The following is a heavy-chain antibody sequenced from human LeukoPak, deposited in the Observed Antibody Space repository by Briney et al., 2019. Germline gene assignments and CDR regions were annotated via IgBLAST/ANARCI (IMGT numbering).Heavy chain of an antibody. V-gene: IGHV3-21*01. J-gene: IGHJ6*03. D-gene: IGHD5/OR15-5a*01. Sequence: GGSLRLSCAASGFTFSSYSMNWVRQAPGKGLEWVSSISSSSSYIYYADSVKGRFTISRDNAKNSLYLQMNSLRAEDTAVYYCARDNKVSTSYMDVWGKGTTVTVSS. CDR2: ISSSSSYI. CDR3: ARDNKVSTSYMDV. CDR1: GFTFSSYS.